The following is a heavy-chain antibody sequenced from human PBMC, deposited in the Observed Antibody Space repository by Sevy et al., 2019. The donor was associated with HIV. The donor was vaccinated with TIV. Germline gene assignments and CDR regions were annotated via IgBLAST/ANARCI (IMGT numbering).Heavy chain of an antibody. Sequence: SETLSLTCTVSGGSISSYYWSWIRQPPGKGLEWIGYIYYSGSTNYNPSLKSRVTISVDTSKNQFSLKLSSVTAADTAVYYCARSNRRSSSVGNWFDPWGQGTLVTVSS. J-gene: IGHJ5*02. CDR2: IYYSGST. CDR3: ARSNRRSSSVGNWFDP. V-gene: IGHV4-59*01. D-gene: IGHD6-13*01. CDR1: GGSISSYY.